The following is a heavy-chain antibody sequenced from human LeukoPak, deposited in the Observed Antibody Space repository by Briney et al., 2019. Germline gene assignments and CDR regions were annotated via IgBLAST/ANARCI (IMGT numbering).Heavy chain of an antibody. V-gene: IGHV4-39*01. CDR3: ARRYCSGTNCYTWTGHQCFDF. CDR2: IYFSGST. J-gene: IGHJ4*02. D-gene: IGHD2-2*02. CDR1: GGSISNTNYY. Sequence: SETLSLTCSVSGGSISNTNYYWGWIRQPPGKGLEWIGSIYFSGSTYYNLSLKSRVTISVDTSKNQISLKLSSVTTADTAVYYCARRYCSGTNCYTWTGHQCFDFWGQGTLVTVSS.